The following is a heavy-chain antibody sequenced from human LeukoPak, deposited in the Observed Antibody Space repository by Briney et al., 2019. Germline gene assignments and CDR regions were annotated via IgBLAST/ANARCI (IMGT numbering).Heavy chain of an antibody. CDR2: ISYDGSNK. Sequence: GRSLRLSCAASGFTFSSYAMHWVRQAPGKGLEWVAVISYDGSNKYYADSVKGRFTISRDNSKNTLYLQMNSLRAEDTAVYYCARAAAAGEYDYWGQGTLVTVSS. D-gene: IGHD6-13*01. CDR1: GFTFSSYA. J-gene: IGHJ4*02. V-gene: IGHV3-30*04. CDR3: ARAAAAGEYDY.